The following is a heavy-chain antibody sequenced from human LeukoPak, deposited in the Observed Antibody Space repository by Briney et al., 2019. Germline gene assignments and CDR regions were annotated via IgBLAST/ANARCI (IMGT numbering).Heavy chain of an antibody. CDR1: GFTFSSYG. V-gene: IGHV3-30*02. J-gene: IGHJ4*02. CDR3: ARLGMIQAYSTEDY. D-gene: IGHD6-13*01. CDR2: IRYDGSNK. Sequence: QPGGSLRLSCAASGFTFSSYGMHWVRQAPGKGLEWVAFIRYDGSNKYYADSVKGRFTISRDNSKNTLYLQMNSLRAEDTAVYYCARLGMIQAYSTEDYWGQGTLVTVSS.